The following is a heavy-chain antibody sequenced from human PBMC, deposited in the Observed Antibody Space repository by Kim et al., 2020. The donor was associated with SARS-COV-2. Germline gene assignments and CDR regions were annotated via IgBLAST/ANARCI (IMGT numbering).Heavy chain of an antibody. Sequence: GGSLRLSCAASGFTFSSYEMNWVRQAPGKGLEWVSYISSSGSTIYYADSVKGRFTISRDNAKNSLYLQMNSLRAEDTAVYYCARDWTTISGYWGQGTLVTVSS. J-gene: IGHJ4*02. CDR2: ISSSGSTI. CDR3: ARDWTTISGY. CDR1: GFTFSSYE. V-gene: IGHV3-48*03. D-gene: IGHD4-17*01.